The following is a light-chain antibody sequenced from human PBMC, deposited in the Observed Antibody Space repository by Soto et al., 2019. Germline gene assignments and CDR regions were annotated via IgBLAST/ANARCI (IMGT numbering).Light chain of an antibody. Sequence: QSVLSQPPSASGTPGQRVTICCSGSSYNIGSNNVNWFQQLPGTAPKLLVYGYNQRPSGVPDRFSGSKSGTSASLAISGLQSEDEADYYCAAWDDSLKVAVFGGGTQLTVL. CDR1: SYNIGSNN. V-gene: IGLV1-44*01. CDR2: GYN. CDR3: AAWDDSLKVAV. J-gene: IGLJ7*01.